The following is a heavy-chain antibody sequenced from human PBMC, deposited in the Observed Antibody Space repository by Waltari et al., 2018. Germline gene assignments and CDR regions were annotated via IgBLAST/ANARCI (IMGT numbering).Heavy chain of an antibody. CDR3: ARVDHRATNYYYGFDH. V-gene: IGHV1-2*06. CDR1: GYSFPGYY. Sequence: QVQLVQSGAEVEKPGASVTVSCEASGYSFPGYYIHWVRQARGQGLEWMGRISPTTYSTDYAEKFQGRITLTTDTSINTAYMELTGLTSDDTAIFFCARVDHRATNYYYGFDHWGQGTLVTVSA. J-gene: IGHJ4*02. D-gene: IGHD3-22*01. CDR2: ISPTTYST.